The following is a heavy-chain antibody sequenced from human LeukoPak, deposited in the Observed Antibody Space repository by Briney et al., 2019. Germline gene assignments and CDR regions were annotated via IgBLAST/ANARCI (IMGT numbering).Heavy chain of an antibody. V-gene: IGHV1-2*02. CDR3: ARDQGSGFPLDY. J-gene: IGHJ4*02. Sequence: ASVKVSCKASGYSFTGSYIHWVRQAPGQGLEWMGCINPNSGVTNFAQKFQGRVTMTRDTSISTAYMELSRLRSDDTAVYYCARDQGSGFPLDYWGQGTLVTVSS. CDR1: GYSFTGSY. CDR2: INPNSGVT. D-gene: IGHD6-19*01.